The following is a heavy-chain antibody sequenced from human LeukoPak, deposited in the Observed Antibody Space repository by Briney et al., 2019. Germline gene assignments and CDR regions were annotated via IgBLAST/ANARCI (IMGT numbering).Heavy chain of an antibody. CDR1: GGSISSSGYY. V-gene: IGHV4-39*01. J-gene: IGHJ5*02. CDR2: IYYSGST. CDR3: ARHEYSGSYYGLSWFDP. Sequence: ASETLSLTCTVSGGSISSSGYYWGWIRQPPGKGLEWIASIYYSGSTYYNPSLKSRVTISVDTSKNQLSLKLSSLTAADAAVYYCARHEYSGSYYGLSWFDPWGQGTLVTVSS. D-gene: IGHD1-26*01.